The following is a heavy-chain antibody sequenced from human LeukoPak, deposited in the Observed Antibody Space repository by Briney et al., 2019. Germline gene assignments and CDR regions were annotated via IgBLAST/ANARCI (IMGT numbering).Heavy chain of an antibody. V-gene: IGHV1-69*13. CDR1: GGTFSSYA. CDR3: ARGSIRSNYGMDV. J-gene: IGHJ6*02. CDR2: IIPIFGTA. Sequence: ASVKVSCTASGGTFSSYAISWVRQAPGRGLEWMGGIIPIFGTANYAQKFQGRVTITADESTSTAYMELSSLRSEDTAVYYCARGSIRSNYGMDVWGQGTTVTVSS.